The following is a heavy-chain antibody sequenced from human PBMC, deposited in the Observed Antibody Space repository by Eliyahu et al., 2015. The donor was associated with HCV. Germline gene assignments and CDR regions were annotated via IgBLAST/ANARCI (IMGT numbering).Heavy chain of an antibody. V-gene: IGHV3-48*01. Sequence: SYSXXWVRQAPGKGLEWVSYISSSSSTIYYADSVKGRFTISRDNAKNSLYLQMNSLRAEDTAVYYCAREASFDIVVVPAAMIYYGMDVWGQGTTVTVSS. CDR3: AREASFDIVVVPAAMIYYGMDV. CDR1: SYS. D-gene: IGHD2-2*01. CDR2: ISSSSSTI. J-gene: IGHJ6*02.